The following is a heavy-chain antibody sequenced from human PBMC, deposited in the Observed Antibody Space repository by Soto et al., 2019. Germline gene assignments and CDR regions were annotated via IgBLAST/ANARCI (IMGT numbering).Heavy chain of an antibody. CDR2: FRAGGDDGTT. D-gene: IGHD3-10*01. V-gene: IGHV3-23*01. J-gene: IGHJ4*02. Sequence: GGSLRLSCVASGFAFRSNTMRWVRQAPEKELGWVSGFRAGGDDGTTYYADSVKGRFTISRDNSKNTLFLQMNSLRAEDTAIYYCAKKVNSGSGSQYFDYFGQGTLVTVSS. CDR1: GFAFRSNT. CDR3: AKKVNSGSGSQYFDY.